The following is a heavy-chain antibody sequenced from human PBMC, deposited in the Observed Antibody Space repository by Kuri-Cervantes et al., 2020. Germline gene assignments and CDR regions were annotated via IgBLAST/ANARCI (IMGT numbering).Heavy chain of an antibody. J-gene: IGHJ3*02. CDR1: GYSLSTSGMC. Sequence: SGPTLVKPTQTLTLTCTFSGYSLSTSGMCVSWVRQPPGKALEWLALIDWDDDKYYSTSLKTRLTISKDTSKNQVVLTMTNMDPVDTATYYCAHRKICSSTSCYGVDAFDIWGQGTMVTVSS. D-gene: IGHD2-2*01. CDR2: IDWDDDK. CDR3: AHRKICSSTSCYGVDAFDI. V-gene: IGHV2-70*12.